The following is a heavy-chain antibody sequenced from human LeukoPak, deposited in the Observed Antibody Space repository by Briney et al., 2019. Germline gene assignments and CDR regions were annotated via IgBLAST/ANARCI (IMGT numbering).Heavy chain of an antibody. Sequence: SETLSLTCAVYGGSFSGYYWSWIRQPPGKGLEWIGEINHSGSTNYNPSLKSRVTISVDTSKNQFSLKLSSVTAADTAVYYCARPASSRRWFDPWGQGTLVTVSS. CDR2: INHSGST. CDR3: ARPASSRRWFDP. V-gene: IGHV4-34*01. CDR1: GGSFSGYY. D-gene: IGHD6-13*01. J-gene: IGHJ5*02.